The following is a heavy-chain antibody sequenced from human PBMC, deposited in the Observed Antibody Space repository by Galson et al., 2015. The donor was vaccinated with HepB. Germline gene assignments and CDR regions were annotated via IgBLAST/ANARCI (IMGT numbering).Heavy chain of an antibody. CDR2: ISGSGGST. J-gene: IGHJ4*02. CDR3: AKGRTSNIWFGELPLYFDY. V-gene: IGHV3-23*01. D-gene: IGHD3-10*01. CDR1: GFTFSSYA. Sequence: SLRLSCAASGFTFSSYAMSWVRQAPGKGLEWVSAISGSGGSTYYADSVKGRFTISRDNSKNTLYLQMNSLRAEDTAVYYCAKGRTSNIWFGELPLYFDYWGQGTLVTVSS.